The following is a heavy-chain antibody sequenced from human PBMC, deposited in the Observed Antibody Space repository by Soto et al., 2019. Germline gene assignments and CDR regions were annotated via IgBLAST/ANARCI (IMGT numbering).Heavy chain of an antibody. CDR1: GGTFSSYA. V-gene: IGHV1-69*06. CDR2: IIPIFGTA. D-gene: IGHD6-13*01. J-gene: IGHJ5*02. CDR3: ASGGSSWYMNWFDP. Sequence: QVQLVQSGAEVKKPGSSVKVSCKASGGTFSSYAISCVRQAPGQGLEWMGGIIPIFGTANYAQKFQGRVTITADKSTSTAYMELSSLRSEDTAVYYCASGGSSWYMNWFDPWGQGTLVTVSS.